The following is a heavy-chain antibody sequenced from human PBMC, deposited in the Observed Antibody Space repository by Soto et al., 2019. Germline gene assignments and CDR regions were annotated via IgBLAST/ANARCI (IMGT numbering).Heavy chain of an antibody. D-gene: IGHD6-6*01. J-gene: IGHJ6*02. CDR2: MNPNSGNT. Sequence: GASVKVSCKASGYTFTSYDINWVRQATGQGLEWMGWMNPNSGNTGYAQKFQGRVTMTRNTSISTAYMELSSLRSEDTAVYYCARPHSNSSFRAYGMDVWGQGTTVTVSS. CDR1: GYTFTSYD. V-gene: IGHV1-8*01. CDR3: ARPHSNSSFRAYGMDV.